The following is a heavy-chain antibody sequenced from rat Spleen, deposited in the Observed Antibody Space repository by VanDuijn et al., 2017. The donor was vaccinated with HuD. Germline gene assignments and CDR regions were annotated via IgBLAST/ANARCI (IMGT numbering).Heavy chain of an antibody. CDR1: GFTFRDYA. Sequence: EVQLVESGGGLVQPGRSLKLSCAASGFTFRDYAMAWVRQAPKKGLEWVASISYEGSSTYYGASVKGRFTISRDNAKSSIYLQMDSRRAEDTASYYCVSDKYGGNSELGWFGDWGQGTLVTVSS. CDR2: ISYEGSST. D-gene: IGHD1-11*01. V-gene: IGHV5-17*01. CDR3: VSDKYGGNSELGWFGD. J-gene: IGHJ3*01.